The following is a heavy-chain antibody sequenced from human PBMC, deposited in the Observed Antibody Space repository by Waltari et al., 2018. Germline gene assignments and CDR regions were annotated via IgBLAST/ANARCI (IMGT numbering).Heavy chain of an antibody. CDR2: VSAYNGNT. Sequence: QVQLVQSGAEVKKPGASVKVSCTASGYTFTSYGISWVRQAPGQGLEWMGWVSAYNGNTNYSQKLQGRVTMTTDTSTSTAYMELRSLRSDDTAGYYCARDHVPRGGEQTNWFDPWGQGTLVTVSS. CDR3: ARDHVPRGGEQTNWFDP. J-gene: IGHJ5*02. D-gene: IGHD3-16*01. V-gene: IGHV1-18*01. CDR1: GYTFTSYG.